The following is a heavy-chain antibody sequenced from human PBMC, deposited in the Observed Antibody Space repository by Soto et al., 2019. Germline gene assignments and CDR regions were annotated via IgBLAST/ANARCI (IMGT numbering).Heavy chain of an antibody. D-gene: IGHD4-17*01. V-gene: IGHV4-59*08. CDR1: SGPDRSHN. J-gene: IGHJ6*02. CDR3: VRQGIDYLHGLVDV. Sequence: QVQLQQSGPRLVKPSETLSLTCTVSSGPDRSHNWGWIRQPPGRGLEWIGYVYYTGDTAYNPSLRARVTIATVTSTNDISLTLNSVTAADTAVYYCVRQGIDYLHGLVDVWGQGTTVSVSS. CDR2: VYYTGDT.